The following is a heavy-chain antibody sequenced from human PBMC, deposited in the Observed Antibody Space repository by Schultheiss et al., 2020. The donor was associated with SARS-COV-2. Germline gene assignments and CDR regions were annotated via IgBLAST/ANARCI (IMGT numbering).Heavy chain of an antibody. D-gene: IGHD6-19*01. CDR1: GGSVSSGSYY. Sequence: SETLSLTCTVSGGSVSSGSYYWGWIRQPPGKGLEWIGSIYYSGSTYYNPSLKSRVTISVDTSKNQFSLKLSSVTAADTAVYYCARHYSGYSSGWYAFDYWGQGTLVTVSS. CDR2: IYYSGST. CDR3: ARHYSGYSSGWYAFDY. V-gene: IGHV4-39*01. J-gene: IGHJ4*02.